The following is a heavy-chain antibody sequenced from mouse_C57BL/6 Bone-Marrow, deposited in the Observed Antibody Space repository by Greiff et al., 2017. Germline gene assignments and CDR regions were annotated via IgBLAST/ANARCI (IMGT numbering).Heavy chain of an antibody. D-gene: IGHD1-1*01. Sequence: QVQLQQPGAELVKPGASVKLSCKASGYTFTSYWMQWVKQRPGQGLEWIGEIDPSDSYTNYNQQFKGKATLTVDTSSSTAYMQLSSLTSEDSAVYYCAREYYGSYYYAMDYWGQGTSVTGSS. CDR1: GYTFTSYW. CDR3: AREYYGSYYYAMDY. J-gene: IGHJ4*01. CDR2: IDPSDSYT. V-gene: IGHV1-50*01.